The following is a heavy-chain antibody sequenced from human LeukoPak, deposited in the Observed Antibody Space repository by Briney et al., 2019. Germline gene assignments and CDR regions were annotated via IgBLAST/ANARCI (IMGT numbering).Heavy chain of an antibody. J-gene: IGHJ6*03. D-gene: IGHD1-20*01. CDR3: ARHLTRYNWNPYYYYMDV. CDR1: GGTFSSYA. V-gene: IGHV1-69*05. Sequence: GASVKVSCKASGGTFSSYAISWARQAPGQGLEWMGGIIPIFGTANYAQKFQGRVTITTDESTSTAYMELSSLRSEDTAVYYCARHLTRYNWNPYYYYMDVWGKGTTVTVSS. CDR2: IIPIFGTA.